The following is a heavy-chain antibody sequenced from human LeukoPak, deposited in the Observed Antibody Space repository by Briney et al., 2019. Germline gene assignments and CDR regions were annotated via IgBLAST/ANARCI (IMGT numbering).Heavy chain of an antibody. V-gene: IGHV1-2*02. CDR2: INPNSGGT. CDR3: ATGSLGCSGGSCYEGDY. CDR1: GYTFTGYY. D-gene: IGHD2-15*01. Sequence: ASVKVSCKASGYTFTGYYMHWVRQAPGQGLEWMGWINPNSGGTNYAQKFQGRVTMTRDTSISTAYMELSSLRSEDTAVYYCATGSLGCSGGSCYEGDYWGQGTLVTVSS. J-gene: IGHJ4*02.